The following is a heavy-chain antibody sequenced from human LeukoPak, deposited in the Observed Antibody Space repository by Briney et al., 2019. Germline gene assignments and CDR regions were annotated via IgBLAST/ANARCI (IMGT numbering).Heavy chain of an antibody. CDR2: ISGSGGST. CDR3: AIGGTMVRGVQY. D-gene: IGHD3-10*01. J-gene: IGHJ4*02. Sequence: PGGSLRLSCAASGFTFSSYSMNWVRQAPGKGLEWVSAISGSGGSTYYADSVKGRFTISRDNSKNTLYLQMNSLRAEDTAVYYCAIGGTMVRGVQYWGQGTLVTVSS. V-gene: IGHV3-23*01. CDR1: GFTFSSYS.